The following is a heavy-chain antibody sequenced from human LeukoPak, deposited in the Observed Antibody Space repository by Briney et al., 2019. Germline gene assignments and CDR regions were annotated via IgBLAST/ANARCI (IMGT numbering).Heavy chain of an antibody. CDR2: MRYDGSNK. J-gene: IGHJ4*02. D-gene: IGHD5-12*01. CDR1: GFTFSSYG. V-gene: IGHV3-30*02. CDR3: AKGGVGYSGYEIHFDY. Sequence: PGGSLRLSCAASGFTFSSYGMHWVRQAPGKGLEWVAFMRYDGSNKYYADSVKGRFTISRDNSKNTLYLQMNSLRAEDTAVYYCAKGGVGYSGYEIHFDYWGQGTLVTVSS.